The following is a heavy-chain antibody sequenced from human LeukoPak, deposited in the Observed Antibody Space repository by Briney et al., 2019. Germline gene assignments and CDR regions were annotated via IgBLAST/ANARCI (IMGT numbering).Heavy chain of an antibody. CDR3: ARADCSGGSCSPDY. V-gene: IGHV1-2*02. CDR1: GYTFTGYY. J-gene: IGHJ4*02. D-gene: IGHD2-15*01. Sequence: APVKVSCKASGYTFTGYYMHWVRQAPGQGLEWMGWINPNSGGTNYAQKFQSRVTMTRDTSISTAYMELSRLRSDDTAVYYCARADCSGGSCSPDYWGQGTLVTVSS. CDR2: INPNSGGT.